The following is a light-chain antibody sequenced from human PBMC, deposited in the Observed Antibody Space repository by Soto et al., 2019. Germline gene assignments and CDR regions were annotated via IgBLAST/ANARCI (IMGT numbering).Light chain of an antibody. V-gene: IGKV1-5*01. J-gene: IGKJ1*01. CDR3: QQAYSFSLA. CDR1: QAIGGW. CDR2: GAS. Sequence: DIQMTQSPSTLSGSVGDRITVTCRASQAIGGWLAWYQQKPGKAPQLLFYGASTLHSGVPSRFSGSGSGTEFTLTISSLQPDDFATYYCQQAYSFSLAFGRGTKVDIK.